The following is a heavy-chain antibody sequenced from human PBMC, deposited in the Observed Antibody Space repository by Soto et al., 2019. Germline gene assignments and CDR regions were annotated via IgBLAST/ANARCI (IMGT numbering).Heavy chain of an antibody. V-gene: IGHV3-48*03. J-gene: IGHJ4*02. Sequence: GGSLRLSCAASGFTFSSYEMNWVRQAPGKGLEWVSYISSSGSTIYYADSVKGRFTISRDNAKNSLYLQMNSLRAEDTAVYYCARFLDYYDSSGYDYWGQGTLVTVSS. CDR2: ISSSGSTI. CDR3: ARFLDYYDSSGYDY. D-gene: IGHD3-22*01. CDR1: GFTFSSYE.